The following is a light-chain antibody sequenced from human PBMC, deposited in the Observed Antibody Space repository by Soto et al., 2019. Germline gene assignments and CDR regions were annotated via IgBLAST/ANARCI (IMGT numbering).Light chain of an antibody. J-gene: IGLJ2*01. V-gene: IGLV1-44*01. Sequence: QAVVTQPPSASGTPGQRVTISCSGSSSNIGINPVNWYRQFPGTAPKVPIYSNNQRPSGVPDRFSGSRSGTSASLAISGLQSEDEADYYCAAWDDSLNGPVFGGGTKLTVL. CDR2: SNN. CDR3: AAWDDSLNGPV. CDR1: SSNIGINP.